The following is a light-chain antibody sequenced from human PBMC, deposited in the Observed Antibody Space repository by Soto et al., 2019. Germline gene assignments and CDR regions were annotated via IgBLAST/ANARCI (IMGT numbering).Light chain of an antibody. CDR1: QSVGSY. V-gene: IGKV3-11*01. CDR2: GAS. J-gene: IGKJ4*01. Sequence: EIVLTQSPATLSLSPGERATLSCRASQSVGSYLAWYQQKPGQAPRLLIYGASNRATAIPARFSGSGSGTDFTLTISSLEPEDFAVYYCQQRSNWQLTFGGGTKVEIK. CDR3: QQRSNWQLT.